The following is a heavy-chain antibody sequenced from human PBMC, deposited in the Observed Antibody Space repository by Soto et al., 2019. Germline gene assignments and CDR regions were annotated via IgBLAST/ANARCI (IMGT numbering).Heavy chain of an antibody. J-gene: IGHJ4*02. Sequence: SETLSLTCTVSGGSISSYYWTWIRQFPGKGLEWIGNIYYSGSTNYNPFLKSRVTISVDTSKNQFSLKLSSVTAADTAVYYCVRANYFDYWGQGALVTVSS. CDR2: IYYSGST. V-gene: IGHV4-59*01. CDR3: VRANYFDY. CDR1: GGSISSYY.